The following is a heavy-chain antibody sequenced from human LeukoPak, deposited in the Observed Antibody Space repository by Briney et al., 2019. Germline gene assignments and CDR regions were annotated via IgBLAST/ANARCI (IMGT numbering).Heavy chain of an antibody. CDR2: INPNSGGT. CDR1: GYTFTSYG. CDR3: AKTNYYDTTDDKPYTTHFDY. J-gene: IGHJ4*02. Sequence: ASVKVSCKASGYTFTSYGISWVRQAPGQGLEWMGWINPNSGGTNYAQKFQGRVTMTRDTSISTAYMELSRLRSDDTAMYYCAKTNYYDTTDDKPYTTHFDYWGQGALVTVSS. D-gene: IGHD3-22*01. V-gene: IGHV1-2*02.